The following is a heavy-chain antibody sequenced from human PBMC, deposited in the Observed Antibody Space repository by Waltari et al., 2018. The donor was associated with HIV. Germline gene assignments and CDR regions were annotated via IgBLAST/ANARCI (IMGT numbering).Heavy chain of an antibody. Sequence: QAQLVQSGAEVWKPGASVKVSCKASGYNFASFDINGVRRGTGQGLEWMGWMSTNGGDARYGQRFKGRLTMTRDTSIDMAYMEVNSLTPEDTAVYSSLTSRPGAVFGDFWGQETPVTVAS. CDR3: LTSRPGAVFGDF. CDR1: GYNFASFD. D-gene: IGHD3-3*01. J-gene: IGHJ4*02. CDR2: MSTNGGDA. V-gene: IGHV1-8*01.